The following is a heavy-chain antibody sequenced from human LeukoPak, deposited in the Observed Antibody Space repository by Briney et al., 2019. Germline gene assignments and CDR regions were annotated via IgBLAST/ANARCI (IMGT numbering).Heavy chain of an antibody. CDR3: ARGDGSYSD. CDR2: VFHSGST. V-gene: IGHV4-38-2*01. D-gene: IGHD2-15*01. J-gene: IGHJ4*02. CDR1: GYYISSGYY. Sequence: PSETLSLTCAVSGYYISSGYYWGWIRQPPGKGLEWIGSVFHSGSTSSYPSRKSRVTISVDTSKDQFSLKLSSVTAADTAVYYCARGDGSYSDWGQGTLVTVSS.